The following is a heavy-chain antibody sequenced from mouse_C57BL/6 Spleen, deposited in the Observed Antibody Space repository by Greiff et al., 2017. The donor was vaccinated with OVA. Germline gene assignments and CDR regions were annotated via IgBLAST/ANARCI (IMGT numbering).Heavy chain of an antibody. D-gene: IGHD1-1*01. V-gene: IGHV1-62-2*01. CDR2: FYPGSGSI. J-gene: IGHJ3*01. CDR3: ARPEDDYYGSRGFAY. Sequence: VQLQQSGAELVKPGASVKLSCKASGYTFTEYTIHWVKQRSGPGLEWIWWFYPGSGSIKYNEKFKDKATLTADKSSSNVYMELRRFTSEDSAVYFCARPEDDYYGSRGFAYWGQGTLVTVSA. CDR1: GYTFTEYT.